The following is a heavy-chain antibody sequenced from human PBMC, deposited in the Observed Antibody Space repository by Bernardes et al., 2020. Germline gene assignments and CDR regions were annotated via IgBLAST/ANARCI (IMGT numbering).Heavy chain of an antibody. CDR3: ARDRDLTKRGMDV. CDR1: GYTFTGYY. CDR2: ITPNSGGT. V-gene: IGHV1-2*02. D-gene: IGHD3-3*01. Sequence: ASVKVSCKASGYTFTGYYMHWVRQAPGQGLEWMGWITPNSGGTTYAQKFQGRVTMTRDTSMSTAYMELSRLRSDDTAVYYCARDRDLTKRGMDVWGQGTTVTVSS. J-gene: IGHJ6*02.